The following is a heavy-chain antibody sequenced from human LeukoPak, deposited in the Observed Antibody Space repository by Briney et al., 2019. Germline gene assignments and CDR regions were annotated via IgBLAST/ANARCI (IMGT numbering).Heavy chain of an antibody. CDR2: IWYDGSNK. D-gene: IGHD2-2*02. CDR3: ARGYCSSTSCYTQRNYYYYYMDV. CDR1: GFTFSSYG. Sequence: PGRSLRLSCAASGFTFSSYGMHWVRQAPGKGLEWVAVIWYDGSNKYYADSVKGRFTISRDNSKNTLYLQMNSLRAEDTAEYYCARGYCSSTSCYTQRNYYYYYMDVWGKGTTVTVSS. J-gene: IGHJ6*03. V-gene: IGHV3-33*01.